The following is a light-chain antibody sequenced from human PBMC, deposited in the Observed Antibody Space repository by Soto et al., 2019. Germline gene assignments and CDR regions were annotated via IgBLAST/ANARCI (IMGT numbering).Light chain of an antibody. Sequence: EIVLTQSPGTLSLSPGERATLSCTASQSLSSSYLAWYEQKPGQAPRLLIYGESGRATGIPDRFSGGGSGADVALTISRLEPGDAAMYYCQQYGSSPQTFGQGTKVEIK. J-gene: IGKJ1*01. CDR1: QSLSSSY. CDR3: QQYGSSPQT. CDR2: GES. V-gene: IGKV3-20*01.